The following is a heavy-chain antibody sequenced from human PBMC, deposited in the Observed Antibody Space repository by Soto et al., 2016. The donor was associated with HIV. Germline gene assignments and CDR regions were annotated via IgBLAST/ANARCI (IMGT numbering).Heavy chain of an antibody. CDR2: ISDSGYDT. J-gene: IGHJ4*02. CDR1: GFTFSSYS. V-gene: IGHV3-23*01. D-gene: IGHD6-13*01. CDR3: AKGPPPLLYRSPLRRIDH. Sequence: EVQLLESGGGLGQPGGSLRISCAVSGFTFSSYSMSWVRQAPGKGLEWVSAISDSGYDTYYADSVKGRFTISRDNSKSTLFLQMNSLRDEDTAVYYCAKGPPPLLYRSPLRRIDHWGQGTLVTVSS.